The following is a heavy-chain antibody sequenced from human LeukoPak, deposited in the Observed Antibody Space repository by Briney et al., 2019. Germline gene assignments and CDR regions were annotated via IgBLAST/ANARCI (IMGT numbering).Heavy chain of an antibody. Sequence: GASVKVSCKASGGTFSSYAISWVRQAPRQGLEWMGRIIPILGIANYAQKFQGRVTITADKSTNTAYMELSSLRSEDTAVYFCARDPSDLYDSRGSYFDYWGQGTLVSVSS. D-gene: IGHD3-22*01. CDR2: IIPILGIA. CDR3: ARDPSDLYDSRGSYFDY. CDR1: GGTFSSYA. J-gene: IGHJ4*02. V-gene: IGHV1-69*04.